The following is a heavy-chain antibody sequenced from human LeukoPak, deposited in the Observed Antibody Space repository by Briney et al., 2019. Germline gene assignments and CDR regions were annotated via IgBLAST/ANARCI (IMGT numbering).Heavy chain of an antibody. V-gene: IGHV3-48*03. Sequence: GGSLRLSCAASGFTFSSDEMNWVRQAPGKGLEWVSYISSSGSTIYYADSVKGRFTISRDNAKNSLYLQMNSLRAEDTAVYYCARDSSGWEYAFDIWGQGTMVTVSS. CDR1: GFTFSSDE. D-gene: IGHD6-19*01. CDR2: ISSSGSTI. CDR3: ARDSSGWEYAFDI. J-gene: IGHJ3*02.